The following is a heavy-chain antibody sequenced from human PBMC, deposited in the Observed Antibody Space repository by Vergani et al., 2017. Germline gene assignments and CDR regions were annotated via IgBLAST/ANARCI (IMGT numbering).Heavy chain of an antibody. CDR3: ARLLYSNSWQFDAFNI. D-gene: IGHD6-13*01. Sequence: EVQLVESGGGLVKPGGSLRLSCVASGFTFSSYDMNWVRQAPGKGLQWVSSISSSGLYIYYADSLKGRFTISRDNAKNSLYLQMNSLRAEDTAVYYCARLLYSNSWQFDAFNIWGQGTMVTVSS. CDR1: GFTFSSYD. CDR2: ISSSGLYI. J-gene: IGHJ3*02. V-gene: IGHV3-21*01.